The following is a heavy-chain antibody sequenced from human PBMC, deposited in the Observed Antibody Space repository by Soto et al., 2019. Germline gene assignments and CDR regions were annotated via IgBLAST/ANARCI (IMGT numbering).Heavy chain of an antibody. J-gene: IGHJ6*01. D-gene: IGHD4-17*01. CDR3: ATRTGPYYYAMNV. CDR1: GITIRSNY. Sequence: GGSMIPCCAAAGITIRSNYMTWVRQAPGKGLEWVSIINTYGSTYYADSVKGRFTISRDTSKMFLQMNSLRAEDTAVYYCATRTGPYYYAMNVWGQGTTVTVSS. CDR2: INTYGST. V-gene: IGHV3-53*01.